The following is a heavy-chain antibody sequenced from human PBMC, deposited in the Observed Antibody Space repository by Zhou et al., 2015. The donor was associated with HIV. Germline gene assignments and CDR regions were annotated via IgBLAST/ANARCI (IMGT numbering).Heavy chain of an antibody. D-gene: IGHD3-22*01. Sequence: QGQLMQSGPEMKQPGASVKVSCKASGYSFKDYGINWVRQAPGQRLEWMGWISAYNGETKFARNLQARVTLSTDRSTTSAYLELASLRSDDAAIYYCATDDIGGYHSFNYWGQGTLVSVSS. CDR3: ATDDIGGYHSFNY. CDR2: ISAYNGET. V-gene: IGHV1-18*01. J-gene: IGHJ4*02. CDR1: GYSFKDYG.